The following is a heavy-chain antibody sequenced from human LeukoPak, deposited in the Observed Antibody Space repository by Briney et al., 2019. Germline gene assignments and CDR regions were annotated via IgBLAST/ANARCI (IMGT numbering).Heavy chain of an antibody. Sequence: GASVKVSCKASGYTFTSYDINWVRQAPGQGLEWMGWMNPNSGNTGYAQKFQGRVTMTRNTSISTAYMELSSLRPEDTAVYYCARGGIAAAGTTKMKYYYYGMDVWGQGTTVTVSS. CDR2: MNPNSGNT. CDR1: GYTFTSYD. J-gene: IGHJ6*02. D-gene: IGHD6-13*01. V-gene: IGHV1-8*01. CDR3: ARGGIAAAGTTKMKYYYYGMDV.